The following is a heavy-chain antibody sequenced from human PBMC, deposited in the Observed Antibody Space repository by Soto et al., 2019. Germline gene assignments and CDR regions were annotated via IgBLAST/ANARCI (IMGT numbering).Heavy chain of an antibody. J-gene: IGHJ5*02. CDR2: IYYSGST. D-gene: IGHD6-13*01. CDR1: GGSVSSGSYY. V-gene: IGHV4-61*01. CDR3: ARVFRLAAASDP. Sequence: QVQLQESGPGLVKPSETLSLTCTVSGGSVSSGSYYWSWIRQPPGKGLEWIGYIYYSGSTNYNPSLKSPVTISVDTSKNQFSLKLSSVTAADTAVYYCARVFRLAAASDPWGQGTLVTVSS.